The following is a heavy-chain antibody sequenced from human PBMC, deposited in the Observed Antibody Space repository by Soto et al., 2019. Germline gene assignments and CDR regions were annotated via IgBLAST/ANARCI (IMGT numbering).Heavy chain of an antibody. Sequence: QVQLQQWGAGLLKPSETLSLTCAIYGGSFSNYYWNWIRQPPGKGLEWMEKINHNGSTNYSPSLKSRLTRSVDTSKNQFCLKLISVTAADTAVYFCGRGRGYSNAWGSYYSGMDVWGQGTTVTVSS. CDR3: GRGRGYSNAWGSYYSGMDV. D-gene: IGHD6-19*01. CDR1: GGSFSNYY. CDR2: INHNGST. V-gene: IGHV4-34*01. J-gene: IGHJ6*02.